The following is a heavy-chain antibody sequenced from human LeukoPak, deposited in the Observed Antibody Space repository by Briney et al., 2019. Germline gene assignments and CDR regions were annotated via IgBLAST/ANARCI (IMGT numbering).Heavy chain of an antibody. CDR1: GGSINSYY. CDR2: IYYSGRT. D-gene: IGHD1-14*01. Sequence: PSETLSLTCTVSGGSINSYYWSWIRQPAGKGLEWIGRIYYSGRTNYNPSLKSRVTISVDMSKNQFSLKLSSVTAADTAVYYCARPNPSYYYGMDVWGQGTTVTVSS. CDR3: ARPNPSYYYGMDV. J-gene: IGHJ6*02. V-gene: IGHV4-59*08.